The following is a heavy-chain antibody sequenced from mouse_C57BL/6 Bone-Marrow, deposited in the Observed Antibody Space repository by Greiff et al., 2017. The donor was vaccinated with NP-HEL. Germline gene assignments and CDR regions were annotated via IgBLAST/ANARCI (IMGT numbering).Heavy chain of an antibody. CDR2: IRNKANNHAT. D-gene: IGHD2-1*01. V-gene: IGHV6-6*01. Sequence: EVKVEESGGGLVQPGGSMKLSCAASGFTFSDSWMDWVRQSPEKGLEWVAEIRNKANNHATYYFESVKGRFTISRDDSKSSVYLQMNSLRAKDTGIYYCTRYGNYKDYYAMDYWGQGTSVTVSS. J-gene: IGHJ4*01. CDR1: GFTFSDSW. CDR3: TRYGNYKDYYAMDY.